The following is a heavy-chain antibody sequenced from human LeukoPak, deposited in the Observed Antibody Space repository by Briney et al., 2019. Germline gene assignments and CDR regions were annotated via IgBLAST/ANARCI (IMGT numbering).Heavy chain of an antibody. Sequence: SQTLSLTCAISGDTFSSSSTTWVWLRQSPSRGLEWLVSTYYRSKWYDDYAVSVNGRISIYADTSNNQFSLQLNSVTPEDTAVYYCTRFYWNGLNFFDPWGQGTLVTVSS. CDR3: TRFYWNGLNFFDP. J-gene: IGHJ5*02. D-gene: IGHD2/OR15-2a*01. CDR1: GDTFSSSSTT. V-gene: IGHV6-1*01. CDR2: TYYRSKWYD.